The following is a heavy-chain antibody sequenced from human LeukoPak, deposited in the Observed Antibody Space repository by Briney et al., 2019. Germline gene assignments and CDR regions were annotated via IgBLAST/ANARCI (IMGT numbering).Heavy chain of an antibody. V-gene: IGHV3-64*01. Sequence: GGSLRLSCAASGFTFSRYAMHWVRQAPGKGPEYVAAISGNGDKTHYGSSVQGRFTVSRDNSRNTLYLQMGSLRAEDMAVYYCARAPPLERIGWYGEDEFWGQRTLVTVSS. CDR1: GFTFSRYA. J-gene: IGHJ4*02. CDR2: ISGNGDKT. D-gene: IGHD6-19*01. CDR3: ARAPPLERIGWYGEDEF.